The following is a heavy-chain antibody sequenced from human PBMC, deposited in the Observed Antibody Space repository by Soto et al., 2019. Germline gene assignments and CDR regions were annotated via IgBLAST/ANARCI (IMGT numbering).Heavy chain of an antibody. CDR2: IYYSGST. CDR1: GGSISSGGYY. V-gene: IGHV4-31*03. D-gene: IGHD6-13*01. Sequence: KPSETLSLTCTVSGGSISSGGYYWSWIRQHPGKGLEWIGYIYYSGSTYYNPSLKSRVTISVDTSKNQFSLKLSSVTAADTAVYYCASLVGSSWTEMGLDVWGQGTTVTVSS. CDR3: ASLVGSSWTEMGLDV. J-gene: IGHJ6*02.